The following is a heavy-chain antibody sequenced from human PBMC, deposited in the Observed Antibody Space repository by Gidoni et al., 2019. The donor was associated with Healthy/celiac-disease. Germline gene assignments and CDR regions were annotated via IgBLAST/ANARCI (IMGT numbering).Heavy chain of an antibody. D-gene: IGHD3-22*01. V-gene: IGHV3-49*05. CDR3: TRESYDSSGYYPKGAFDI. J-gene: IGHJ3*02. Sequence: EVQLVESGGGLVKPGRSLRLSCTASGFTLGDDAMSWFRQAPGKGREWVGFIRSKAYGGTTEYAASVKGRFTISIDDSKSIAYLQMNSLKTEDTAVYYCTRESYDSSGYYPKGAFDIWGQGTMVTVSS. CDR2: IRSKAYGGTT. CDR1: GFTLGDDA.